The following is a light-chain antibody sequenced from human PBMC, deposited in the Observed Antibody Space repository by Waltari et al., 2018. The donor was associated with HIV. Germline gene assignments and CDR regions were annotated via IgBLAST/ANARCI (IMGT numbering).Light chain of an antibody. CDR1: QAISPS. V-gene: IGKV1-13*02. Sequence: AIHLTQSPSSLSASLGDKVTVTCRASQAISPSLAWYQQKPGSPPKLLIYDVSSLDRGVPSRFSGSGYETHFSITIDGMRAEDFATYHWQQYKTFPITFGQGTRLDIK. CDR2: DVS. J-gene: IGKJ5*01. CDR3: QQYKTFPIT.